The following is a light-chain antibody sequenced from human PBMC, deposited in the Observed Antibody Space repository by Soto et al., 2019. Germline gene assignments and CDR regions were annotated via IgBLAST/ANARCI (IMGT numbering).Light chain of an antibody. CDR3: QQFDDYPFT. CDR1: QTISSW. Sequence: DIQMTQSPSTLSGSVGDRVTITCRASQTISSWLAWYQQKPGKAPKLLIYKASTLKSGVPSRFSGSRSGTDFILTVSSLQPEDFATYYCQQFDDYPFTFGPGTKVDIK. CDR2: KAS. V-gene: IGKV1-5*03. J-gene: IGKJ3*01.